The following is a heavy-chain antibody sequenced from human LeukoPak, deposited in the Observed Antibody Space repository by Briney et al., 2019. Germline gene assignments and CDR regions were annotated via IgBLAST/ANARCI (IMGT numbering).Heavy chain of an antibody. CDR1: GFTFSSYS. CDR3: ARDGRATAMGYYYYYGMDV. D-gene: IGHD5-18*01. Sequence: GGSLRLSCAASGFTFSSYSMNWVRQAPGKGLEWVSPISSGSSYIYYADSVKGRFTISRDNAKNSLYLQMNSLRAEDTAVYYCARDGRATAMGYYYYYGMDVWGQGTTVTVSS. J-gene: IGHJ6*02. CDR2: ISSGSSYI. V-gene: IGHV3-21*01.